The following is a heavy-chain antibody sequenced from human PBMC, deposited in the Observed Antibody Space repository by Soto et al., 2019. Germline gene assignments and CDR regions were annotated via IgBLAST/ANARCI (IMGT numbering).Heavy chain of an antibody. V-gene: IGHV5-51*01. CDR1: GYSFTNYW. Sequence: GASLKISCKGSGYSFTNYWIGWVRQMPGKGLEWMGIIYPGDSHAIYSPSFQGQVTMSADKSISTAYLQWSSLKASGTAMYYCARPYSGGPNDPFDVWGQGTMVTVSS. D-gene: IGHD1-26*01. CDR2: IYPGDSHA. CDR3: ARPYSGGPNDPFDV. J-gene: IGHJ3*01.